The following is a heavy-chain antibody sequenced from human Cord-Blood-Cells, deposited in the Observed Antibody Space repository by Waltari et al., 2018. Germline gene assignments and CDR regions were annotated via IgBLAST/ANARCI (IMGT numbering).Heavy chain of an antibody. V-gene: IGHV4-39*01. CDR2: SYYSGVT. D-gene: IGHD5-18*01. CDR1: GGSISSSSYY. J-gene: IGHJ4*02. Sequence: QLQLQESGPGLVKPSETLSLTCTVSGGSISSSSYYWGWVRQPPGKGLGWIGSSYYSGVTYYNPSLKGRVTISVDTSKNQFSLKLSSVTAADTAVYYCARHPNTANFDYWGQGTLVTVSS. CDR3: ARHPNTANFDY.